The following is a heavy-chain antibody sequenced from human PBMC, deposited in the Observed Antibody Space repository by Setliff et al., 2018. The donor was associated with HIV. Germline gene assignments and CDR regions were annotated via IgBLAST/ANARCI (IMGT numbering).Heavy chain of an antibody. CDR3: ARDSWGADH. J-gene: IGHJ4*02. Sequence: PGGSLRLSCAASGFTFSTFWMHWVRQTPEKGLAWVSRINPDGSRTDYADSVKGRFTISRDNAKNTLFLQMNSLSADDTAVYYCARDSWGADHWGQGTLVTVSS. CDR1: GFTFSTFW. CDR2: INPDGSRT. D-gene: IGHD3-16*01. V-gene: IGHV3-74*01.